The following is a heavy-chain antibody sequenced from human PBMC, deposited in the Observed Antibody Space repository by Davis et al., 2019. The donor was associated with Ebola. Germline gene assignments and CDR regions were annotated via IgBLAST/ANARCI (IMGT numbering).Heavy chain of an antibody. CDR1: GFSFSTYW. CDR2: LGLSADT. CDR3: AKDTSNVWFDV. V-gene: IGHV3-23*01. Sequence: GGSLRLSCAASGFSFSTYWMSWVRQPPGKGLEWVSTLGLSADTYYADSVKGRFTISRDNSKNTLHLQMNSLRVEDTAIYYCAKDTSNVWFDVWGQGTMVTVSS. J-gene: IGHJ3*01. D-gene: IGHD6-19*01.